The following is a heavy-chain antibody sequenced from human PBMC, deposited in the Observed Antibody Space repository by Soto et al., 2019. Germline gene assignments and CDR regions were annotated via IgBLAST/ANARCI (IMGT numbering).Heavy chain of an antibody. V-gene: IGHV4-59*08. CDR2: IYYSGST. Sequence: SETLSLTCTVSGGSISSYYWSWIRQPPGKGLEWIGYIYYSGSTNYNPSLKSRVTISVDTSKNQFSLKLSSVTATDTAVYYCARRSMVRGVIIESWFDPWGQGTLVTSPQ. D-gene: IGHD3-10*01. J-gene: IGHJ5*02. CDR1: GGSISSYY. CDR3: ARRSMVRGVIIESWFDP.